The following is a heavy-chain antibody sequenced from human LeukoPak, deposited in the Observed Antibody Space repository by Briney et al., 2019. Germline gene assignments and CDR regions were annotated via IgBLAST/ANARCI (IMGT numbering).Heavy chain of an antibody. CDR2: ISYDGSNK. Sequence: GGSLRLSCAASGFTFSSYGMHWVRQALGKGLEWVAVISYDGSNKYYADSVKGRFTISRDNSKNTLYLQMNSLRAEDTAVYYCAKARGTSSWYGNYWGQGTLVTVSS. CDR3: AKARGTSSWYGNY. V-gene: IGHV3-30*18. CDR1: GFTFSSYG. J-gene: IGHJ4*02. D-gene: IGHD6-13*01.